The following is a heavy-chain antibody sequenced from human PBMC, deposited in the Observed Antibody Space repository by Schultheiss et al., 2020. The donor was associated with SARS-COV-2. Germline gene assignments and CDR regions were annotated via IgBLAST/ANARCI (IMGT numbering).Heavy chain of an antibody. CDR3: ARADYSGSFYAPGRYLDY. Sequence: GSLRLSCAASGFTFSSYEMNWVRQAPGKGLEWVSYISSSGSTIYYADSMKGRFTISRDNAKNSLYLQMNSLRAEDTAVYYCARADYSGSFYAPGRYLDYWGQGTLVTVSS. CDR2: ISSSGSTI. CDR1: GFTFSSYE. V-gene: IGHV3-48*03. D-gene: IGHD1-26*01. J-gene: IGHJ4*02.